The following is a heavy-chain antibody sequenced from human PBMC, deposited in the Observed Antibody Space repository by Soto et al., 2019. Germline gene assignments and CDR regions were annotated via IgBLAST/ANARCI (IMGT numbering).Heavy chain of an antibody. J-gene: IGHJ4*02. CDR3: ASRDPGTSVDY. V-gene: IGHV4-4*02. CDR2: IYRTGST. D-gene: IGHD1-7*01. CDR1: GGSFTSNNW. Sequence: SETLSLTCAVSGGSFTSNNWWSWVRQPPGQGLEWIGEIYRTGSTNYNPSLKSRVTISLDKSENQFSLKVTSLTAADTAVYYCASRDPGTSVDYWGQGTLVTVSS.